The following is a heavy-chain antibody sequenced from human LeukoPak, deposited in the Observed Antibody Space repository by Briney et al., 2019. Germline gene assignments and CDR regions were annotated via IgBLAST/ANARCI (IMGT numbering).Heavy chain of an antibody. D-gene: IGHD3-3*01. Sequence: GGSLRLSCAASGFTFSSYWMSWVRQAPGKGLEWVANIKQDGSEKYYVDSVKGRFTISRDNAKNSLYLQMNSLRAEDTAVYYCASEAITIFGVVIIRRYYFDYWGQGTLVTVSS. CDR3: ASEAITIFGVVIIRRYYFDY. J-gene: IGHJ4*02. CDR2: IKQDGSEK. V-gene: IGHV3-7*01. CDR1: GFTFSSYW.